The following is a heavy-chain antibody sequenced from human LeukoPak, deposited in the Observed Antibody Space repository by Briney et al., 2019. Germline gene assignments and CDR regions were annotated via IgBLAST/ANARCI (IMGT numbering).Heavy chain of an antibody. Sequence: PSETLSLTCAVYGASFSGYYWSWIRHPPGKGLEWIGEINHSGSTNYNPSLKSRVTISVDTSKNQFSLKLSSVTAADTAVYYCARGTLAGRPFRVWGQGTMVTVSS. D-gene: IGHD6-6*01. J-gene: IGHJ3*01. V-gene: IGHV4-34*01. CDR3: ARGTLAGRPFRV. CDR2: INHSGST. CDR1: GASFSGYY.